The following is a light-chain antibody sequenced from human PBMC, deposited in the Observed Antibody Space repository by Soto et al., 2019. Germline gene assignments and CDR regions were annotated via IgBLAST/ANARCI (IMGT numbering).Light chain of an antibody. V-gene: IGKV3-20*01. CDR2: GAS. Sequence: EIVLTQSPGTLSLSPGERATLSCSASQSVRSSYLTWYQQKPGQAPRLRIYGASSRATGIPDRFSGSGSGTDFTLTISRLEPEEFGVYYCQQYGSTPLTFGGGTEVEIK. J-gene: IGKJ4*01. CDR1: QSVRSSY. CDR3: QQYGSTPLT.